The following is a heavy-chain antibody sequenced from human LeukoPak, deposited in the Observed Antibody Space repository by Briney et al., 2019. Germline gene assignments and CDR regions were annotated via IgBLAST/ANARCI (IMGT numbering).Heavy chain of an antibody. CDR3: ARENPSSAWYEY. J-gene: IGHJ4*02. D-gene: IGHD6-19*01. Sequence: SETLSLTCTVSGGSISSYYWSWIRQPPGKGLEWVGYIYYSGSTNYNPSLKRRVTISVDTSKNQFSLKLSSVTAADTAVYYCARENPSSAWYEYWGQGTLVTVSS. CDR1: GGSISSYY. V-gene: IGHV4-59*01. CDR2: IYYSGST.